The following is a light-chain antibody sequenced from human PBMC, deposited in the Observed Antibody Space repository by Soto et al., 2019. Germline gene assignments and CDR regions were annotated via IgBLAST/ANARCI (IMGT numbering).Light chain of an antibody. V-gene: IGLV2-8*01. J-gene: IGLJ1*01. CDR2: GVT. CDR1: SSDVGAYDY. CDR3: QSYDSSPSGYV. Sequence: QSALTQPPSASGSLGQSVTIPCTGTSSDVGAYDYVSWYQQHPGKAPKLVIYGVTERPSGVPDRFSGSKSGTSASLAITGLRAEDEADYYCQSYDSSPSGYVFGTGTKLTVL.